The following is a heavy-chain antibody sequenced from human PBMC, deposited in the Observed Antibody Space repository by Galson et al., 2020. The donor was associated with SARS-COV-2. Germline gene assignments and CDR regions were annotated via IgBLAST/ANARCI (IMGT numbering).Heavy chain of an antibody. CDR2: ISYSGSA. CDR1: HGPLSSQY. D-gene: IGHD4-17*01. J-gene: IGHJ6*02. V-gene: IGHV4-59*11. Sequence: ETWETQSLTCSLSHGPLSSQYWSWIRQPPGTGLEWLGYISYSGSANYNPSLRSRVTISVDLSKNQFSLKVTSVTAADAAVYYCARDPDPLYGDNDYDGMDVWGRGTTVTVSS. CDR3: ARDPDPLYGDNDYDGMDV.